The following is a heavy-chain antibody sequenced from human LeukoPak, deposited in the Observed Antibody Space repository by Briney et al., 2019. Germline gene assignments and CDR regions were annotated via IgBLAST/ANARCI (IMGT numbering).Heavy chain of an antibody. Sequence: PGGSLRLSCAASGFSFSTYSMNWVRQAPRKGLEWVSYISSSSGTIYYADSVKGRFTISRDNAKNSVYLQMNSLRDDDTAVYYCARTTTLDYWGQGTLVTVSS. D-gene: IGHD4-17*01. V-gene: IGHV3-48*02. CDR2: ISSSSGTI. CDR3: ARTTTLDY. J-gene: IGHJ4*02. CDR1: GFSFSTYS.